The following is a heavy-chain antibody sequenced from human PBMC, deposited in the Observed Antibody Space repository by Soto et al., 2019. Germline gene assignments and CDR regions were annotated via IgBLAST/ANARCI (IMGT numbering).Heavy chain of an antibody. D-gene: IGHD3-3*01. V-gene: IGHV5-10-1*01. CDR2: IDPSDSYT. CDR1: GYSFTSYW. Sequence: GESLKISCKGSGYSFTSYWISGVRQMPGKGLEWMGRIDPSDSYTNYSPSFQGHVTISADKSISTAYLQWSSLKASDTAMYYCARRSDFWSGSDAFDIWGQGTMVTVSS. J-gene: IGHJ3*02. CDR3: ARRSDFWSGSDAFDI.